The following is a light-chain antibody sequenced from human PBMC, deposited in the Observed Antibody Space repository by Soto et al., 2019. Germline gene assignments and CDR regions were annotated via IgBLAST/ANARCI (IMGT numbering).Light chain of an antibody. V-gene: IGKV3-11*01. Sequence: EIVLTQSPATLSLSPGDRATLSCSASQSADIHLAWYQQKAGQAPRLLIYAASNRATGIPARFSGSGSGTDFTLTICSLEPEDFAVYYCQQRSNWPLTFGGGTKVEIK. CDR2: AAS. CDR1: QSADIH. J-gene: IGKJ4*01. CDR3: QQRSNWPLT.